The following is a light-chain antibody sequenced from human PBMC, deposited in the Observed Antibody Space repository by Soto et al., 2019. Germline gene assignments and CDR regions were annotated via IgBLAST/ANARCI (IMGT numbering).Light chain of an antibody. V-gene: IGKV3-20*01. CDR3: QQYGSSPRT. CDR2: GAS. CDR1: QSVSSNF. J-gene: IGKJ1*01. Sequence: EIELTQSPGTLSLSPGERATLSCRASQSVSSNFLAWYQQKPGQAPRLLIYGASNRATGIPDRFSGSGSGTDFTLTISRLEPEDFAVYYCQQYGSSPRTFGQGTKVDIQ.